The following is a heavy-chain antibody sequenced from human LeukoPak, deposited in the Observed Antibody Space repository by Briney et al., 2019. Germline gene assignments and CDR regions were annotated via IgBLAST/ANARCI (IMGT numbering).Heavy chain of an antibody. V-gene: IGHV3-23*01. J-gene: IGHJ4*02. Sequence: PGRSLRLSCAASGFTFSSYAMTWVRQAPGKGLEWVSTITYSGSSSYYADSVKGRFTISRDNSKNTLYLQMGSLRAEDTAIYYCGKDSRTGGPRAFDSWGQGTLVTVSS. CDR3: GKDSRTGGPRAFDS. CDR1: GFTFSSYA. D-gene: IGHD2-8*02. CDR2: ITYSGSSS.